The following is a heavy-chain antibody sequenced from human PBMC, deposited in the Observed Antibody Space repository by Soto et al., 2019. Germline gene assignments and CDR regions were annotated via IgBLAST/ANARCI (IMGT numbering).Heavy chain of an antibody. V-gene: IGHV4-31*03. CDR3: ARDLPRRYGMDV. CDR1: GGSISSGGYY. Sequence: SETLSLTCTVSGGSISSGGYYWSWIRQHPGKGLEWIGYIYYSGSTSYNPSLKSRVTISVDTSKNQFSLKLSSVTAADTAVYYCARDLPRRYGMDVWGQGTTVTVSS. J-gene: IGHJ6*02. CDR2: IYYSGST.